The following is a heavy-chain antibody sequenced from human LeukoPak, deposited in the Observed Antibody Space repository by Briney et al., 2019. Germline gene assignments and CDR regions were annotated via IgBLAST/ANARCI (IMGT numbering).Heavy chain of an antibody. CDR2: IYPGDSDT. Sequence: GESLKISCKGSGDRFTKYWIGWARQMPGKGLEWMGIIYPGDSDTRYSPSFQGQVTISADKSISTAYLQWTSLKASDTAMYYCAGSYYDSSGYYNNWFDPWGQGTLVTVSS. D-gene: IGHD3-22*01. V-gene: IGHV5-51*01. J-gene: IGHJ5*02. CDR1: GDRFTKYW. CDR3: AGSYYDSSGYYNNWFDP.